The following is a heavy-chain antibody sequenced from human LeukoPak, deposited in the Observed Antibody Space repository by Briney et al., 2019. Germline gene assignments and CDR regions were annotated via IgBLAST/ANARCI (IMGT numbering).Heavy chain of an antibody. CDR1: GCSFTSYW. CDR2: IYPGDSDT. CDR3: AANPYSSSSCFDL. V-gene: IGHV5-51*01. J-gene: IGHJ5*02. Sequence: GASLQISCEGAGCSFTSYWIGGGRRMPGKGVEWMGIIYPGDSDTRYSPSFHGQVTISADKSISTAYLQWSSLKASDTAMYYCAANPYSSSSCFDLWGQGTLVTVSS. D-gene: IGHD6-6*01.